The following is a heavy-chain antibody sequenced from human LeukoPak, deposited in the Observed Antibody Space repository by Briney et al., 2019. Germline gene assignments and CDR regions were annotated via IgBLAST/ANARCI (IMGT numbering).Heavy chain of an antibody. CDR3: ASLRTGDNSGYYY. CDR1: GGSFSVYY. V-gene: IGHV4-34*01. J-gene: IGHJ4*02. D-gene: IGHD3-22*01. Sequence: SETLSLTCAVYGGSFSVYYWSWIRQPPGKGLEWIGEINHSGSTKYNPSLTSRVTISVDTSKNQFSLKLNSVTAADTAVYYCASLRTGDNSGYYYWGQGTLVTVSS. CDR2: INHSGST.